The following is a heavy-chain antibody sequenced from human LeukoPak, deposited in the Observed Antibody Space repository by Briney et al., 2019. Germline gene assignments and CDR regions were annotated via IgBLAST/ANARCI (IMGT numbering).Heavy chain of an antibody. Sequence: SQTLSLTCTVSGGSISSGSYYWSWIRQPPGKGLEWIGYIYYSGSTNYNPSLKSRVTISVDTSKNQFSLKLSSVTAADTAVYYCARHRGAAAGTLDYWGQGTLVTVSS. CDR1: GGSISSGSYY. D-gene: IGHD6-13*01. CDR3: ARHRGAAAGTLDY. J-gene: IGHJ4*02. V-gene: IGHV4-61*01. CDR2: IYYSGST.